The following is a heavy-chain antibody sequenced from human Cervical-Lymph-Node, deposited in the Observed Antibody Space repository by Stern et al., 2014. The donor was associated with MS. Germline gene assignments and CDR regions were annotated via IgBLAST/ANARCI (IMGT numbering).Heavy chain of an antibody. J-gene: IGHJ4*02. CDR1: GFTFSSYA. CDR2: ISYDGSNK. D-gene: IGHD6-19*01. V-gene: IGHV3-30*01. CDR3: ARDAAVAGIFDY. Sequence: QVQLVESGGGVVQPGRSLRLSCAASGFTFSSYAMHWVRQAPGKGLERVAVISYDGSNKYYADSVKGRFTISRDNSKNTLYLQMNSLRAEDTAVYYCARDAAVAGIFDYWGQGTLVTVSS.